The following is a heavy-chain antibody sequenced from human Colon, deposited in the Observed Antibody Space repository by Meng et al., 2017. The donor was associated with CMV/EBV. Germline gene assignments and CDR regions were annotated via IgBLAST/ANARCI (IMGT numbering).Heavy chain of an antibody. V-gene: IGHV3-23*01. Sequence: GESLKISCTASGFSFDAYTMSWVRQAPGKGLEWVSAISGSGSRTYYADSVQGRFSISRDNSKNTVYLQMNSLTAADTAVYYCARGNTGGDYYFYGLDVWGQGTTVTVSS. CDR2: ISGSGSRT. CDR3: ARGNTGGDYYFYGLDV. CDR1: GFSFDAYT. J-gene: IGHJ6*02. D-gene: IGHD1-14*01.